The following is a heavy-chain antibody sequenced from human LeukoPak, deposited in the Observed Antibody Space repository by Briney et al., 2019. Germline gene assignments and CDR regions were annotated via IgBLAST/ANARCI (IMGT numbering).Heavy chain of an antibody. D-gene: IGHD2-15*01. CDR2: IWYDGSNK. CDR3: ASLWGYCSGGSCYPQARDAFDI. V-gene: IGHV3-33*01. J-gene: IGHJ3*02. Sequence: GGSLRLSCAASGFTFSSYGMHWVRQAPGKGLEWVAVIWYDGSNKYYADSVKGRFTISRDNSKNTLYLQMNSLRAEDTAVYYCASLWGYCSGGSCYPQARDAFDIWGQGTMVTVSS. CDR1: GFTFSSYG.